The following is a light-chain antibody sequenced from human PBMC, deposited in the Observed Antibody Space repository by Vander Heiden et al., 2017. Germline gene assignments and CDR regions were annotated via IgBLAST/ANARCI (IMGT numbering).Light chain of an antibody. Sequence: QSALTQPASVSGSPGQSITLSCTGTSLDVGGYTSVSWYQQHPGKAPKLLIYDVNNRPSGVSNRFSGSKSGNTASLTISGLQAEDEADYYCSSYTSRSTPVFGGGTKLTVL. CDR1: SLDVGGYTS. J-gene: IGLJ2*01. CDR3: SSYTSRSTPV. V-gene: IGLV2-14*01. CDR2: DVN.